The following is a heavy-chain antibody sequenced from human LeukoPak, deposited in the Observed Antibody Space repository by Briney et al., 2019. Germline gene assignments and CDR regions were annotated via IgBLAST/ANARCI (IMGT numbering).Heavy chain of an antibody. D-gene: IGHD1-26*01. V-gene: IGHV3-30*18. CDR1: GFTFSNYG. Sequence: GASVKVSCKASGFTFSNYGMHWVRQAPGKGLEWVAAISYDGSTKYYADSVKGRFTSSRDNSKNTLYLQMNSLRPEDTAVYYCAKDSSVWVVGAISFFDYWGQGTLVTVSS. CDR2: ISYDGSTK. J-gene: IGHJ4*02. CDR3: AKDSSVWVVGAISFFDY.